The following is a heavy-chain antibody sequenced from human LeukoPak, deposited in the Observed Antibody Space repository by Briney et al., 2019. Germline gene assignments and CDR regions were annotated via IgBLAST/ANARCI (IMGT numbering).Heavy chain of an antibody. CDR3: ARLVRYYYYVDV. J-gene: IGHJ6*03. D-gene: IGHD3-16*02. V-gene: IGHV1-2*06. CDR1: GYTFTGYY. CDR2: INPNSGGT. Sequence: GASVKVSCKASGYTFTGYYMHWVRQAPGQGLELMGRINPNSGGTNYAQKFQGRVTMTRDTSISTAYMELSRLRSDDTAVYYCARLVRYYYYVDVWGKGTTVTVSS.